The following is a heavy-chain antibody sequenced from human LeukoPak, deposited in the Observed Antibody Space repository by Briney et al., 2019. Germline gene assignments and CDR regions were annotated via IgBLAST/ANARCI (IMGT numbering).Heavy chain of an antibody. J-gene: IGHJ4*02. D-gene: IGHD6-19*01. Sequence: SETLSLTCAVYGVSFSGYYWSWIRQPPGKGLEWIGEINHSGSTNYNPSLKSRVTISVDTSKNQFSLKLSSVTAADTAVYYCARLNVAVAGYYFDYWGQGTLVTVSS. V-gene: IGHV4-34*01. CDR3: ARLNVAVAGYYFDY. CDR1: GVSFSGYY. CDR2: INHSGST.